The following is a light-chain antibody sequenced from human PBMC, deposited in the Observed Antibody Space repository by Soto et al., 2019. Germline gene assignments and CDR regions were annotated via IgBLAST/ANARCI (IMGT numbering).Light chain of an antibody. CDR2: DAS. J-gene: IGKJ4*01. Sequence: EIVLTQSPATLSLSPGERATLSCRASQSVSSYLAWYQQKPGQAPRLLXYDASNRATGIPARFSGSGSGTDFTLTISSLEPEDFAVYYCQQRSNWPPVAFGGGTKVDIK. CDR1: QSVSSY. V-gene: IGKV3-11*01. CDR3: QQRSNWPPVA.